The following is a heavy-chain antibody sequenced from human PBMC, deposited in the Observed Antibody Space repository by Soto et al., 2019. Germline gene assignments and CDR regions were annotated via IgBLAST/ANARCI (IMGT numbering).Heavy chain of an antibody. V-gene: IGHV3-23*01. Sequence: DVQLLESGGDLIQPGGSLRLSCAASGFTFSSYTMRWVRQAPGKGLEWVSTISGSGGETYYADSVKGRFTISRNNSKNTLYLQMNSLLAEDTAIYYWVKKMSTGPTGAFDFWGQGTMVTVSS. CDR3: VKKMSTGPTGAFDF. CDR1: GFTFSSYT. J-gene: IGHJ3*01. D-gene: IGHD1-1*01. CDR2: ISGSGGET.